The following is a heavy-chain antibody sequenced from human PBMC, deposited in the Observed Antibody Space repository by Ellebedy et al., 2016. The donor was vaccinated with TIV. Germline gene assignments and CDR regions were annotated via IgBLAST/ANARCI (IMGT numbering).Heavy chain of an antibody. J-gene: IGHJ6*02. D-gene: IGHD5-18*01. CDR1: GFTFSSYS. V-gene: IGHV3-48*02. CDR2: ISSSSSTI. Sequence: GGSLRLSCAASGFTFSSYSMNWVRQAPGKGLEWVSYISSSSSTIYYADSVKGRFTISRDNAKNSLYLQMNSLRDEDTAVYYCARDGNGYSYGYGYYGMDVWGQGTTVTVSS. CDR3: ARDGNGYSYGYGYYGMDV.